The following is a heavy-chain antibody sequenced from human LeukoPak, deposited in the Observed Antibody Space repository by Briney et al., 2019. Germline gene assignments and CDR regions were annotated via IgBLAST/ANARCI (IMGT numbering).Heavy chain of an antibody. CDR2: ISAYNGNT. Sequence: GASVKVSCKASGYTFTNYGISWVRQAPGQGLEWMGWISAYNGNTNYAQKLQGRVTMTTDTSTSTAYMELRSLRSDDTALYYCARDLKITIFGVRPWDYFDYWGQGTLVTVSS. CDR3: ARDLKITIFGVRPWDYFDY. CDR1: GYTFTNYG. V-gene: IGHV1-18*01. J-gene: IGHJ4*02. D-gene: IGHD3-3*01.